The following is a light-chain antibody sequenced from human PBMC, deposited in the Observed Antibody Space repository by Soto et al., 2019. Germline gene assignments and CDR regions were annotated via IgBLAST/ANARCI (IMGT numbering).Light chain of an antibody. CDR2: DAS. CDR3: QQYDNLQYT. CDR1: QGISNY. Sequence: DIQMTQSPSSLSASVGDRVTITCQASQGISNYLNWYQQKPGKAPKLLIYDASNLETGVPSRFSGSGSGTDFTFTISSLHPEDIATYYCQQYDNLQYTFGRGTKLEIK. V-gene: IGKV1-33*01. J-gene: IGKJ2*01.